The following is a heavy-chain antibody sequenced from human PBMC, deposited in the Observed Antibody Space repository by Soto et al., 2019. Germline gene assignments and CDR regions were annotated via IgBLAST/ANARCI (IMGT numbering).Heavy chain of an antibody. J-gene: IGHJ2*01. CDR2: IYYSGST. CDR1: GGSISSYY. CDR3: ARGVGLDL. V-gene: IGHV4-59*01. Sequence: QVQLQESGPGLVKPSETLSLTCTVSGGSISSYYWSWIRQPPGKGLEWIGYIYYSGSTNYNPSLKSRVTISVDTSKNQFSLKLSSVTAADTAVYYCARGVGLDLWGRGTLVTVSS. D-gene: IGHD2-15*01.